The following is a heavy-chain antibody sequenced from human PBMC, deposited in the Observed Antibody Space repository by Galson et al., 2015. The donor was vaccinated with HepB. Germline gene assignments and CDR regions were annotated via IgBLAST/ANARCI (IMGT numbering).Heavy chain of an antibody. CDR3: TRPHRDSGYGDWFDP. J-gene: IGHJ5*02. Sequence: SLRLSCAASGFTFSGSAMHWVRQASGKGLQWVGRIRSKANSYATAYAASVKGRFTIARDDSKNTAELQMNSLKSEDTAVYYCTRPHRDSGYGDWFDPWGQGTLVTVSS. CDR2: IRSKANSYAT. V-gene: IGHV3-73*01. CDR1: GFTFSGSA. D-gene: IGHD5-12*01.